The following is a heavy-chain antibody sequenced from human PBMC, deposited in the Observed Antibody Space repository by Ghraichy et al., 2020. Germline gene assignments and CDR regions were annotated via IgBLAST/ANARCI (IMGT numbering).Heavy chain of an antibody. D-gene: IGHD3-22*01. CDR1: GFTFSVYS. CDR2: ISSTSTYI. Sequence: GGSLRLSCAASGFTFSVYSMNWVRQAPGKGLEWVSSISSTSTYIYYADSVKGRFTISRDNTRNSLSLQMNSLRAEDTAVYYCVRNPGDYYDATAQEIDYWGQGTLVTVSS. CDR3: VRNPGDYYDATAQEIDY. V-gene: IGHV3-21*01. J-gene: IGHJ4*02.